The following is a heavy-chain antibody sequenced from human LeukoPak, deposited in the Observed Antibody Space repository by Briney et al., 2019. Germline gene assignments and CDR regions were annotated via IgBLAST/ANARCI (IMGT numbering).Heavy chain of an antibody. CDR3: ATRHCSIAACRASSYKCMDD. D-gene: IGHD2-2*01. V-gene: IGHV3-7*01. CDR1: GLSFSTHW. J-gene: IGHJ6*04. CDR2: INEDGGGR. Sequence: SGGSLRLSCAASGLSFSTHWMTWVRQAPGKGLEWVANINEDGGGRYYVDSVKGRFTISRDNAKNSVHLQMNSLRAEDTAVYYCATRHCSIAACRASSYKCMDDWGKGTTVTVSS.